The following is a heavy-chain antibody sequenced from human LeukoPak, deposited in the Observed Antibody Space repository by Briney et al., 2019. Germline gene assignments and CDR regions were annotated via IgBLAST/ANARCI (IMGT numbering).Heavy chain of an antibody. CDR2: IRYDGSNK. Sequence: GGSLRLSCAASGFTFSSYGMHWVRQAPGKGLEWVAFIRYDGSNKYYADSVKGRFTISRDNTKNTLYLQMNSLRAEDTAVYYCAKDIRGYFDWHTYFDYWGQGTLVTVSS. D-gene: IGHD3-9*01. V-gene: IGHV3-30*02. CDR1: GFTFSSYG. CDR3: AKDIRGYFDWHTYFDY. J-gene: IGHJ4*02.